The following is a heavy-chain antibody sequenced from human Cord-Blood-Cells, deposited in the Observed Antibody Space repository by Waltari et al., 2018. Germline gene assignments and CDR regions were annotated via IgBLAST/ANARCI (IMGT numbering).Heavy chain of an antibody. V-gene: IGHV1-46*01. J-gene: IGHJ3*02. CDR1: GYTFTSYY. Sequence: QVQLVQSGAEVKKPGASVKVSCKASGYTFTSYYMHWVRQAPGQGLEWMGIINPSGGSTSYARKCQGRVTMTRDTSASTVYMELSSLRSEDTAVYYCARVSITPGAFDIWGQGTMVTVSS. CDR3: ARVSITPGAFDI. CDR2: INPSGGST. D-gene: IGHD2-8*01.